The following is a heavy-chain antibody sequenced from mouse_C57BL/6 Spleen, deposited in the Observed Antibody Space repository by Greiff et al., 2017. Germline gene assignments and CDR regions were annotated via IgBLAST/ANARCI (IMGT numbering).Heavy chain of an antibody. Sequence: EVQVVESGPELVKPGDSVKISCKASGYSFTGYFMNWVIQSHGKSLEWIGRINPYNGDTFYNQKFKGKATLTVDKSSSTAHMELRSLTSEDSAVYYCARGKTKADYWGQGTTLTVSS. CDR1: GYSFTGYF. J-gene: IGHJ2*01. CDR3: ARGKTKADY. D-gene: IGHD1-3*01. V-gene: IGHV1-20*01. CDR2: INPYNGDT.